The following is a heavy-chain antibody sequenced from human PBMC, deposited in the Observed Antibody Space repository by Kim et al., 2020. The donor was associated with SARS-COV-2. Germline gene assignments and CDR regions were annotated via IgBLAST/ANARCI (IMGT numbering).Heavy chain of an antibody. V-gene: IGHV3-21*01. CDR1: GFTFSSYS. J-gene: IGHJ5*02. D-gene: IGHD2-15*01. CDR3: ARDSEVVAATPDWFDP. Sequence: GGSLRLSCAASGFTFSSYSMNWVRQAPGKGLEWVSSISSSSSYIYYADSVKGRFTISRDNAKNSLYLQMNSLRAEDTAVYYCARDSEVVAATPDWFDPWGQGTLVTVSS. CDR2: ISSSSSYI.